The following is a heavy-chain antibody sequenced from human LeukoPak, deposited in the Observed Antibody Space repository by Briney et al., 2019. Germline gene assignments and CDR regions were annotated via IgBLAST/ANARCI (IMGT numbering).Heavy chain of an antibody. CDR2: IYHTGST. Sequence: SSGTLSLTCGVSGGSISSTDWWTWVRQPPGKGLEWIGEIYHTGSTNYNPSLKSRVTISVDKSKNQFSLKLSSVTAADTAVYYCVRALKIYYDSSGYVDWGQGTLVTVSS. J-gene: IGHJ4*02. CDR3: VRALKIYYDSSGYVD. CDR1: GGSISSTDW. D-gene: IGHD3-22*01. V-gene: IGHV4-4*02.